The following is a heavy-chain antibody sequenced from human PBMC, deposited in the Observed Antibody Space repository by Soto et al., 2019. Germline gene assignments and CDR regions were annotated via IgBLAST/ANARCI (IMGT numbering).Heavy chain of an antibody. Sequence: QLQLQESGPGLVKPSETLSLTCTVSGGSISSSSYYWGWLRQPPGKGLEWIGSIYYSGSTYYNPSLQSRVTISVDTSKNQFSLKLSSVTAADTAVYYCAGKDFWSGYPNSNYYYYYMDVWGKGTKVTVSS. J-gene: IGHJ6*03. D-gene: IGHD3-3*01. CDR2: IYYSGST. V-gene: IGHV4-39*01. CDR3: AGKDFWSGYPNSNYYYYYMDV. CDR1: GGSISSSSYY.